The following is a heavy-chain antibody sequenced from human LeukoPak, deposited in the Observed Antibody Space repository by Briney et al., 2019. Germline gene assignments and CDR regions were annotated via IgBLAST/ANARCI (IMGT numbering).Heavy chain of an antibody. D-gene: IGHD6-19*01. V-gene: IGHV5-51*01. Sequence: GESLKISCKGSGYSFNTYWTGWVRQMPGKGLEWMGIIYPGDSDTRYSPSFQGQVTISADKSISTAYLQWSSLKASDTAMYYCARPTPYSSGWYLDYWGQGTLVTVSS. CDR3: ARPTPYSSGWYLDY. CDR2: IYPGDSDT. CDR1: GYSFNTYW. J-gene: IGHJ4*02.